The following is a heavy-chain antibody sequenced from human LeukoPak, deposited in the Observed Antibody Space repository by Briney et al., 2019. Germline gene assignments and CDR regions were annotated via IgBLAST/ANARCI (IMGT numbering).Heavy chain of an antibody. CDR3: AKGLKTAVGPYKGYHYYMDV. V-gene: IGHV3-23*01. CDR2: INDRGIAT. J-gene: IGHJ6*03. Sequence: GGSLRLSCAASGFTFSNYAMSWARQAPGKGLEWVSTINDRGIATYYADSVKGRFTISRDNSKNTLSLQVSSLRAEDTAIYYCAKGLKTAVGPYKGYHYYMDVWGKGTTVTVSS. CDR1: GFTFSNYA. D-gene: IGHD5-18*01.